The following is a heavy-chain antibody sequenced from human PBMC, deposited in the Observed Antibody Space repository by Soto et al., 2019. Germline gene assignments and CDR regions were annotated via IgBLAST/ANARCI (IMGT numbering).Heavy chain of an antibody. CDR1: GGSISSSNW. D-gene: IGHD3-3*01. J-gene: IGHJ6*02. V-gene: IGHV4-4*02. Sequence: SETLSLTCAVSGGSISSSNWWSWVRQPPGKGLEWIGEIYHSGSTNYNPSLKSRVTISVDKSKNQFSLKLSSVTAADTAVYYCARTRITIFGVVIGGMDVWGQGTTVTVSS. CDR2: IYHSGST. CDR3: ARTRITIFGVVIGGMDV.